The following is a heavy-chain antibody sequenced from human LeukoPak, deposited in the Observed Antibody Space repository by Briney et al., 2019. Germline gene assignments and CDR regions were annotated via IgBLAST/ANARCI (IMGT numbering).Heavy chain of an antibody. CDR2: IYYSGST. V-gene: IGHV4-39*01. D-gene: IGHD6-13*01. J-gene: IGHJ4*02. CDR3: ARQQQLVLDFDY. CDR1: GGSISSSSYY. Sequence: SETLSLTCTVSGGSISSSSYYWGWIRQPPGKGLEWIGSIYYSGSTYYNPSLKSRVTISVDTSKNQFSLKLSSVAAADTAVYYCARQQQLVLDFDYWGQGTLVTVSS.